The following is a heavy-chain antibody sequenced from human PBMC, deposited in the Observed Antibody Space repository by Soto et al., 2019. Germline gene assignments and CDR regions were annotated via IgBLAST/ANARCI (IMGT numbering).Heavy chain of an antibody. V-gene: IGHV5-10-1*01. Sequence: GESLKISCKGSGYSFTSYWISWVRQMPGKGLEWMGRIYPGDSYTNYSPSFQGHVTISADKSISTAYLQWSSLKASDTAMYYCARQDSSGSFRRVGYYYGMDVWGQGTTVTVSS. D-gene: IGHD3-22*01. CDR1: GYSFTSYW. CDR2: IYPGDSYT. J-gene: IGHJ6*02. CDR3: ARQDSSGSFRRVGYYYGMDV.